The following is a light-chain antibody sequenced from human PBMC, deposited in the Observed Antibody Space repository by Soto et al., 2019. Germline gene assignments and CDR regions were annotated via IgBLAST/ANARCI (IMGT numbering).Light chain of an antibody. CDR3: QQYYSYPMYT. CDR1: QGISSY. J-gene: IGKJ2*01. V-gene: IGKV1-8*01. Sequence: AIRMTQSPSSFSASTGDRVTITCRASQGISSYLAWYQQKPGKAPKLLIYAASTLQCGVPSRFSGSGSGTDFTLTISCLQSEDFATYYCQQYYSYPMYTFGQGTKLEIK. CDR2: AAS.